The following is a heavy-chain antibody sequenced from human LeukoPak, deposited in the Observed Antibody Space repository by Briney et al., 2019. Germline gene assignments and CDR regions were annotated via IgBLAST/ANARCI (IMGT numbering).Heavy chain of an antibody. J-gene: IGHJ4*02. Sequence: LRLSCAASGFTFSGYDMSWIRQPPGKGLEWIGYIYYSGSTYYNPSLKSRVTISVDTSKNQFSLKLSSVTAADTAVYYCARGRYYYGSGSYLFDYWGQGTLVTVSS. CDR3: ARGRYYYGSGSYLFDY. D-gene: IGHD3-10*01. V-gene: IGHV4-30-4*08. CDR1: GFTFSGYD. CDR2: IYYSGST.